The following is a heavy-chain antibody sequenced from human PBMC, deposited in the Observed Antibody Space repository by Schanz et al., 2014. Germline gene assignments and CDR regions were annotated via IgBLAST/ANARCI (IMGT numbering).Heavy chain of an antibody. CDR2: INPSGGST. V-gene: IGHV1-46*03. CDR1: GYTFTSYY. D-gene: IGHD6-13*01. CDR3: ARDGEAAAGCDY. J-gene: IGHJ4*02. Sequence: QVQLVQSGAEVKKPGASVKVSCKASGYTFTSYYMHWVRQAPGKGLEWMGIINPSGGSTSYAQKFQGRVTMTRDTSTSTVYMELSSLRSEDTAVYYCARDGEAAAGCDYWGQGTLVTVSS.